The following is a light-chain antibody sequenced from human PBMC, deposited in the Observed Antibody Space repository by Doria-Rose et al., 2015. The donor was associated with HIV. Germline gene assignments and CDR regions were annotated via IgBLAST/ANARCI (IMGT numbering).Light chain of an antibody. CDR1: QGIGSD. CDR3: QQYSQWPPYT. V-gene: IGKV3-15*01. Sequence: EIVLTQSPATLSVSPGERATLSCRASQGIGSDLAWYQQKPGQAPRLLIYRASIRVTGIPPRFTGGGSGTEFTLTISSLQSEDVAVYFCQQYSQWPPYTFGQGTKLEVK. J-gene: IGKJ2*01. CDR2: RAS.